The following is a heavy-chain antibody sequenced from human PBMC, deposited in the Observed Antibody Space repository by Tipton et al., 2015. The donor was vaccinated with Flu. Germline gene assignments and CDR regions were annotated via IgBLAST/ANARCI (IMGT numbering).Heavy chain of an antibody. Sequence: SLRLSCAASGFTFSNAGMNWVRQTPRKGLEWVGRIKSKTDGGTTDYAAPVKGRFTISRDDSKNTLYLQMNSLKTEDTGLYYCATDRPEFRADYYYGMDVWGQGTTVTVSS. V-gene: IGHV3-15*07. D-gene: IGHD3-10*01. CDR3: ATDRPEFRADYYYGMDV. CDR2: IKSKTDGGTT. CDR1: GFTFSNAG. J-gene: IGHJ6*02.